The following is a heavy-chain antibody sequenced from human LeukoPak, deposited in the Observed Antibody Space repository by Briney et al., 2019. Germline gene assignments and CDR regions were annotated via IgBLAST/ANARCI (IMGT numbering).Heavy chain of an antibody. CDR2: ISSSSSYI. Sequence: PGGSLRLSCAASGFTFSSYSMNWVRQAPGKGLEWVSSISSSSSYIYYADSVKGRFTISRDNAKNSLYLQMNSLRAEDTAVYYCARDSGWQHLEKNWFDPWGQGTLVTVSS. CDR3: ARDSGWQHLEKNWFDP. D-gene: IGHD5-24*01. J-gene: IGHJ5*02. CDR1: GFTFSSYS. V-gene: IGHV3-21*01.